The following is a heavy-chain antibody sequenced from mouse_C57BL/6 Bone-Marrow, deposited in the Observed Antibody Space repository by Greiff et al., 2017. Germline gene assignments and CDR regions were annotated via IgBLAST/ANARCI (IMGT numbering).Heavy chain of an antibody. Sequence: QVQLQQSGPGLVQPSQSLSITCTVSGFSLTSYGVHWVRQSPGKGLEWLGVIWRGGSTDYNAAFMSRLSITKDNSKSQVFFNMNSLQADDTAIYYCAKEEYDGYYYYAMDYWGQGTSVTVSS. D-gene: IGHD2-3*01. J-gene: IGHJ4*01. CDR2: IWRGGST. V-gene: IGHV2-5*01. CDR3: AKEEYDGYYYYAMDY. CDR1: GFSLTSYG.